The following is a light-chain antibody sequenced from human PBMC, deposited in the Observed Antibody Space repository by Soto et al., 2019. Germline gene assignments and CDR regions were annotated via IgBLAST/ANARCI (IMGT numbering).Light chain of an antibody. Sequence: VLKKSPGTLSLSKGARATLSCRASQSVSIRVAWYQHKSGQAPRLLISGASRRATGIPDRFSGIVSGTDFTLTIRRLEPEDFAPYYGQHYYGPSPITFGQGTRLDIK. CDR3: QHYYGPSPIT. J-gene: IGKJ5*01. CDR1: QSVSIR. CDR2: GAS. V-gene: IGKV3-20*01.